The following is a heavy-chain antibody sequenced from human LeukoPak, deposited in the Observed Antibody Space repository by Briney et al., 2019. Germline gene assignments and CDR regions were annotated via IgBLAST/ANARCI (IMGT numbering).Heavy chain of an antibody. CDR3: ARDTDSSGYYDS. CDR1: GGSVSSYC. J-gene: IGHJ5*01. CDR2: IYNSGST. D-gene: IGHD3-22*01. V-gene: IGHV4-59*02. Sequence: SETLSLTCIVSGGSVSSYCWTWIRQPPGKGLEWIGYIYNSGSTNYNPSLKSRVTISVDTSKNQFSLKLSSVTAADTAVYYCARDTDSSGYYDSWGQGTLVTVSS.